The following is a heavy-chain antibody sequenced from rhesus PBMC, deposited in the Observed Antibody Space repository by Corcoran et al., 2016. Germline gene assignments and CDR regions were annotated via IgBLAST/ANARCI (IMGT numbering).Heavy chain of an antibody. J-gene: IGHJ1*01. D-gene: IGHD2-21*01. V-gene: IGHV4S10*01. CDR1: GGSISDSYR. Sequence: QVQLQESGPGVVKPSETLSLTCAVSGGSISDSYRWCWIRQPPGKGLEWIGYIYGSRTSTNYNPSLKSRVTISKDTSKNQFSLKLSSVTAADTAVYYCARVNRCTGSGCYAVQEYFEFWGQGALVTVSS. CDR3: ARVNRCTGSGCYAVQEYFEF. CDR2: IYGSRTST.